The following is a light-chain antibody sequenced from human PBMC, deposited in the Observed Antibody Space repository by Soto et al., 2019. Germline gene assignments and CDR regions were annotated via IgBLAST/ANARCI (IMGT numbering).Light chain of an antibody. J-gene: IGKJ1*01. CDR3: QQSYSTLWP. CDR2: AAS. V-gene: IGKV1-39*01. CDR1: QSISSY. Sequence: DIEMTKSPSCLSAYVKDRVTSTCRASQSISSYLNWYQQKPGKAPKLLIYAASSLQSSVPSRFSGSGSGTDFTLTISSLQPEDFATYYCQQSYSTLWPFGQGTKVDIK.